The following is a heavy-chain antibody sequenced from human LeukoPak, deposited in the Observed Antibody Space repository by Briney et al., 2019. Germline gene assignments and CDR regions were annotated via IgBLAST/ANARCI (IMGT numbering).Heavy chain of an antibody. J-gene: IGHJ4*02. CDR1: GFXFSTYS. D-gene: IGHD3-16*01. CDR2: ISSSSSYI. V-gene: IGHV3-21*01. CDR3: ARDLGMITFGGASDY. Sequence: GGSLRLSCAASGFXFSTYSMNWVRQAPGKGLEWVSSISSSSSYIFYADSVRGRFTISRDNAKNSLYLQMNSLRGEDTAVYYCARDLGMITFGGASDYWGQGTLVIVSS.